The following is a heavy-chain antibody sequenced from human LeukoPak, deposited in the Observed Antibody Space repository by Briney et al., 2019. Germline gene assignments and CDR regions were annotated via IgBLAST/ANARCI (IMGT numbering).Heavy chain of an antibody. CDR2: IKQDGSEK. D-gene: IGHD3-10*01. V-gene: IGHV3-7*01. CDR3: ARESFYYGSGSYYKRGYYSDY. J-gene: IGHJ4*02. Sequence: GSLRLSCAASGFTFSSYWMSWVRQAPGKGLEWVANIKQDGSEKYYVDSVKGRFTISRDNAKNSLFLQMNSLRAEDTAVYYCARESFYYGSGSYYKRGYYSDYWGQGTLVTVSS. CDR1: GFTFSSYW.